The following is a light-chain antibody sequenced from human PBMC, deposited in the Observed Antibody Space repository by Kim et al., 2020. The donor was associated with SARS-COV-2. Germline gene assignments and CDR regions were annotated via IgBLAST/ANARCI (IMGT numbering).Light chain of an antibody. CDR1: QSISSSY. V-gene: IGKV3-20*01. J-gene: IGKJ2*01. CDR3: QQYGSSPYT. Sequence: LSPGERATLSCRASQSISSSYLAWYQQKPGQPPRLLTYGASRSPTGVPDRFSVSGSGTDFTLTISRLEPEDFAVYYCQQYGSSPYTFGQGTKLEI. CDR2: GAS.